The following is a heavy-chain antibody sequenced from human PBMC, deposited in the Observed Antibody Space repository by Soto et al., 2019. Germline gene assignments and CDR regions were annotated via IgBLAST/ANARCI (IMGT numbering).Heavy chain of an antibody. CDR3: ARRDPTVV. Sequence: GGSLRLSCAASGFTVSSYYMSWVRQAPGKGLEWVSVLYTGGSTYYANSVNGRFTISRHNSENTLYLQMNSLRVEDTAVYYCARRDPTVVWSTGPTVTVSS. J-gene: IGHJ6*04. CDR1: GFTVSSYY. D-gene: IGHD4-17*01. V-gene: IGHV3-53*04. CDR2: LYTGGST.